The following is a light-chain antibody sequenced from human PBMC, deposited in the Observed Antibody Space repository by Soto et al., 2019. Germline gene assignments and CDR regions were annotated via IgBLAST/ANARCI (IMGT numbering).Light chain of an antibody. CDR3: ISSAGTNSFVL. J-gene: IGLJ3*02. Sequence: QSALTQPPSASGSPGQSVTISCAGTSSDIGGYHSVSWYQQHPGKAPKLMIYEVNKRPLGVPERFSGSKSGNTASLTVSGLHADDEADYYCISSAGTNSFVLFGAGTKLTVL. CDR2: EVN. V-gene: IGLV2-8*01. CDR1: SSDIGGYHS.